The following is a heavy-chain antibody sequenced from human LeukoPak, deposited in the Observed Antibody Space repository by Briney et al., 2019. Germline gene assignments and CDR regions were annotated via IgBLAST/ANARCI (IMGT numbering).Heavy chain of an antibody. D-gene: IGHD5-18*01. Sequence: PSETLSLTCTVSDGSISGYYWSWIRQPPGKGLEWIGYIYYSGSTSYNPSLKSRVTISVDTSKDQFSLKLNSVTAADTAVYYCASSGFSYGHYFDYWGQGTLVTVPS. CDR3: ASSGFSYGHYFDY. J-gene: IGHJ4*02. CDR1: DGSISGYY. CDR2: IYYSGST. V-gene: IGHV4-59*08.